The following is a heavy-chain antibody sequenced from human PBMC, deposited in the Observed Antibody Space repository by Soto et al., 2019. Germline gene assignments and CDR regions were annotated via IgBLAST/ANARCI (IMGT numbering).Heavy chain of an antibody. D-gene: IGHD6-19*01. V-gene: IGHV4-31*03. CDR2: IYYSGST. CDR3: ARDFTDSSGPTLGMGV. J-gene: IGHJ6*02. Sequence: PSETLSLTCTVSGGSISRGAYYWSWIRQHPGKGLEWIGYIYYSGSTYYNPSLKSRVTISVDTSKSQFSLKLSSVTAADTAVYYCARDFTDSSGPTLGMGVWGQGTTVTVSS. CDR1: GGSISRGAYY.